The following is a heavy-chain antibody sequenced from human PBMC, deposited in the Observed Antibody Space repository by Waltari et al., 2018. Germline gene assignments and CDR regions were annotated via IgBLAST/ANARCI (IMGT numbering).Heavy chain of an antibody. V-gene: IGHV3-7*01. CDR2: IKQDGSEK. D-gene: IGHD3-10*01. CDR1: GFPFSSYW. J-gene: IGHJ4*02. CDR3: ARSMVRGVIITGFDY. Sequence: EVQLVESGGGLVQPGGSLRLSCAASGFPFSSYWMSWVRQAPGKGLEWVANIKQDGSEKYYVDSVKGRFTISRDNAKNSLYLQMNSLRAEDTAVYYCARSMVRGVIITGFDYWGQGTLVTVSS.